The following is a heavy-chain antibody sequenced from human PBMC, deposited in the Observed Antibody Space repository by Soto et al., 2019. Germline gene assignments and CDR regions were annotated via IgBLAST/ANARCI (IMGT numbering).Heavy chain of an antibody. D-gene: IGHD5-12*01. CDR2: INPNGGVT. Sequence: QVQLVQSGAEVRKPGASVTVSCRSSGDSFNDYYIHWVRQAPGQGFEWMGWINPNGGVTKYAQKCQGWVIMTRDTSIRTVYMQLSRLRSDDTAVYYCARESGGATATLDYYYFYMDVWGTGTTVTVSS. V-gene: IGHV1-2*04. CDR3: ARESGGATATLDYYYFYMDV. J-gene: IGHJ6*03. CDR1: GDSFNDYY.